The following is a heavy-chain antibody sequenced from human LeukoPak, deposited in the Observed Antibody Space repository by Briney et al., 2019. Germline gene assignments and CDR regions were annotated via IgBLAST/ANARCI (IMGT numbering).Heavy chain of an antibody. CDR2: IYYSGST. V-gene: IGHV4-31*03. CDR3: AKNSGFYLEDAFDI. Sequence: PSETLSLTCTVSGGSISSGGYYWSWIRQHPGKGLEWIGYIYYSGSTYYNPSLKSRVTISVDTSKNQFSLKLSSVTAADTAVYYCAKNSGFYLEDAFDIWGQGTMVTVSS. D-gene: IGHD1-26*01. CDR1: GGSISSGGYY. J-gene: IGHJ3*02.